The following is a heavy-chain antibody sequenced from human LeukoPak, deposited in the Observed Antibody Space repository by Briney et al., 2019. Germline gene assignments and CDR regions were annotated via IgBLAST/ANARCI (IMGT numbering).Heavy chain of an antibody. CDR1: GGSFSGYY. V-gene: IGHV4-34*01. CDR3: ARVDY. Sequence: SETLSLTCAVYGGSFSGYYWSWIRQPPGKGLEWIGEINHSGSTNYNPSLKSRVTISVDTSKNQFSLKLSTVTAADTAVYYCARVDYWGQGTLVTVSS. CDR2: INHSGST. J-gene: IGHJ4*02.